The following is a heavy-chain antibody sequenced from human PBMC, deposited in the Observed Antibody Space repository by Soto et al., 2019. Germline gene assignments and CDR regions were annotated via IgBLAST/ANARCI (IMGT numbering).Heavy chain of an antibody. Sequence: QLQLVQSGAEVKKPGSSVKVSCKASGGTFSSYAISWVRQAPGQGLEWMGGIIPIFGTANYAQKFQGRVTITADESTSTAYMELSSLRSEDTAVYYCASDLYYDFWSGYYTSRDYYYGMDVWGQGTTVTVSS. D-gene: IGHD3-3*01. CDR2: IIPIFGTA. CDR3: ASDLYYDFWSGYYTSRDYYYGMDV. V-gene: IGHV1-69*01. CDR1: GGTFSSYA. J-gene: IGHJ6*02.